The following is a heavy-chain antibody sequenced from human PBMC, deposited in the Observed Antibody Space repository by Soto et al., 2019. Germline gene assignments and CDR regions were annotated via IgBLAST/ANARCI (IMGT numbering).Heavy chain of an antibody. Sequence: GGSLILSCAASGFTFSSYEMNWVRQAPGKGLEWVSYISSSGSTIYYADSVKCRFTISRDNAKNSLYLQMNSLRAEDTAVYYCARDQVYNWNDYYYYGMDVWGQGTTVTVSS. CDR2: ISSSGSTI. J-gene: IGHJ6*02. V-gene: IGHV3-48*03. D-gene: IGHD1-20*01. CDR3: ARDQVYNWNDYYYYGMDV. CDR1: GFTFSSYE.